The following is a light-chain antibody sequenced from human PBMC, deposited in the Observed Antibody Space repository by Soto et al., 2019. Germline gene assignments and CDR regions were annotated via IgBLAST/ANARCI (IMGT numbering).Light chain of an antibody. V-gene: IGKV1-5*03. CDR2: KAS. CDR1: QNVNNC. Sequence: DIQMTQSPSTLSAAGGDRVTITCRASQNVNNCLAWYQQKPGKAPKLLIHKASNLESGVPSRFSGSGSGTVFSLTISSLQPDDFATYYCQQYNSYWTFGQGTKVEIK. J-gene: IGKJ1*01. CDR3: QQYNSYWT.